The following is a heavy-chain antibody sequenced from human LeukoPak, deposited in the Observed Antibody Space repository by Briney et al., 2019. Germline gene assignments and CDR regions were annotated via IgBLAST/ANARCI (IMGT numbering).Heavy chain of an antibody. CDR3: AKDQDYYDSSGYGA. CDR2: ISGSGGST. V-gene: IGHV3-23*01. J-gene: IGHJ5*02. D-gene: IGHD3-22*01. Sequence: GGSLRLSCAASGFTFSSYAMSWVRQAPGKGLEWVSAISGSGGSTYYADSVKGRFTISRDNSKNTLYLQMNSLRAEDTAVYYCAKDQDYYDSSGYGAWGQGTLVTVSS. CDR1: GFTFSSYA.